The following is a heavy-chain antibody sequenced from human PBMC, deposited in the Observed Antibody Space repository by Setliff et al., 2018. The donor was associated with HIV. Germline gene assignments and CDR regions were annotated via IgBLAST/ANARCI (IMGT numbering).Heavy chain of an antibody. V-gene: IGHV4-59*08. CDR1: GGSINSYY. Sequence: SETLSLTCSVSGGSINSYYWSWIRQPPGKGLEWVGYIYYSGGTTYNPSLKSRVTISVDTSKNQFSLKLSSVTAADTAVYYCASGFGVVYYYYGMDVWGQGTTVTVSS. J-gene: IGHJ6*02. D-gene: IGHD3-3*01. CDR3: ASGFGVVYYYYGMDV. CDR2: IYYSGGT.